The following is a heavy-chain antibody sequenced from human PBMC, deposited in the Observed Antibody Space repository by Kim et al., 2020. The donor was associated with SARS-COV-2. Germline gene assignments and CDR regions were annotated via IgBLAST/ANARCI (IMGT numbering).Heavy chain of an antibody. J-gene: IGHJ4*02. Sequence: GVTNCNPSLKSGVTISMDTSRNQWSLKVNSVNAADTGVYYCAREFWGNLDHWGQGTLVTVSS. V-gene: IGHV4-59*01. D-gene: IGHD3-16*01. CDR2: GVT. CDR3: AREFWGNLDH.